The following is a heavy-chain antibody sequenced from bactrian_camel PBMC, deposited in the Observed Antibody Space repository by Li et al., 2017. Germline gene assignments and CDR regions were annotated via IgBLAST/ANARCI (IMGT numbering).Heavy chain of an antibody. Sequence: QLVESGGGSVQAGGSLRLSCAASGYTYNRNCMAWFRQAPGKEREGVARIYTGSGNTYYADSVKGRFTISQDNAKNTVYLQMNSLKPEDTAVYYCAAESILPRWGMQGRCPNFNEYRYWGQGTQVTVS. CDR3: AAESILPRWGMQGRCPNFNEYRY. CDR1: GYTYNRNC. V-gene: IGHV3S25*01. J-gene: IGHJ4*01. D-gene: IGHD5*01. CDR2: IYTGSGNT.